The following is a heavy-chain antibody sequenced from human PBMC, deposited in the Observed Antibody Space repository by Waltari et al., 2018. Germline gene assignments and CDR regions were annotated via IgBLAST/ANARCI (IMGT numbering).Heavy chain of an antibody. CDR1: GFTVGSFG. D-gene: IGHD3-10*01. CDR3: AKDAFGNTYLDH. V-gene: IGHV3-30*19. J-gene: IGHJ4*02. Sequence: QVQLVESGGGVVQPGMSLRLSCAASGFTVGSFGMHWVRQSPGKGLGWVALIFVSGGDTFYADSVRGRFTISRDNSKNTLYLDISSLRHDDTAIYFCAKDAFGNTYLDHWGQGTLVTVSS. CDR2: IFVSGGDT.